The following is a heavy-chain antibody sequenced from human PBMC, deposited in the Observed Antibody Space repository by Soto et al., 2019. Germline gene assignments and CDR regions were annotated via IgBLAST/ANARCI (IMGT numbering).Heavy chain of an antibody. CDR2: ISGSGGST. CDR1: GFTFSSYA. J-gene: IGHJ4*02. V-gene: IGHV3-23*01. CDR3: AKDRVTMVRGLNPEPFDY. D-gene: IGHD3-10*01. Sequence: GGSLRLSCAASGFTFSSYAMSWVRQAPGKGLEWVSAISGSGGSTYYTDSVKGRFTISRDNSKNTLYLQMNSLRAEDTAVYYCAKDRVTMVRGLNPEPFDYWGQGTLVTVSS.